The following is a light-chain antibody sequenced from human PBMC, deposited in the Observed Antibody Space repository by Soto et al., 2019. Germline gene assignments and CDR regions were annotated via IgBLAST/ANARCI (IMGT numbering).Light chain of an antibody. J-gene: IGLJ2*01. CDR2: VNSDGSH. Sequence: QPVLTQSPSASASLGASVKLTCTLSSGHSSYAIAWHRQQPGKGPRYVMKVNSDGSHSRGDGIPDRFSGSSSGAERYLTISSLQSEDEADYYCQTWGTGIVVFGGGTKLTVL. V-gene: IGLV4-69*01. CDR3: QTWGTGIVV. CDR1: SGHSSYA.